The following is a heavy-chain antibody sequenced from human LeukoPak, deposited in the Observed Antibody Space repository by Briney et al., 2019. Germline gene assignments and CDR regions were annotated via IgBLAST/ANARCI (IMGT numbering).Heavy chain of an antibody. Sequence: SETLSLTCTVSGDSITSSFWSWVWQPAGKGLEWIGRIYSSGTTNYNPSLKSRVTMSVDTSKNQFSLKLTSVTAADTAIYYCARLQRGYSAASVWGQGTLVTVSS. CDR2: IYSSGTT. V-gene: IGHV4-4*07. CDR1: GDSITSSF. J-gene: IGHJ4*02. CDR3: ARLQRGYSAASV. D-gene: IGHD1-26*01.